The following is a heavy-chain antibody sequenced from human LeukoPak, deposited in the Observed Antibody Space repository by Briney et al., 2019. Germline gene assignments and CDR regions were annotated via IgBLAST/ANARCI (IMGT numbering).Heavy chain of an antibody. Sequence: PSETLSLTCIVSGGSISSYYWSWIRQPPGKGLEWIGYIYYSGSTNYNPSLKSRVTISVDTSKKQFSLKLSSVTAADTAVYYCARGGAYFDYWGQGTLVTASS. V-gene: IGHV4-59*01. CDR2: IYYSGST. CDR1: GGSISSYY. D-gene: IGHD4/OR15-4a*01. CDR3: ARGGAYFDY. J-gene: IGHJ4*02.